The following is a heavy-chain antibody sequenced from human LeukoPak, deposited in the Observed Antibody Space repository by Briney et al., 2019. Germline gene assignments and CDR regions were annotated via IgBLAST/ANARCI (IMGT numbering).Heavy chain of an antibody. J-gene: IGHJ4*02. V-gene: IGHV7-4-1*01. CDR3: ARDLAVPGTARGY. CDR2: INTNTGNP. Sequence: GASVNVSCKASGYTFSAYGISWMRQAPGQGLEWMGGINTNTGNPTYAQDFTGRFVFSLDSSVTTAYLQIDSVQADDTAVYFCARDLAVPGTARGYWGQGTLVTVSS. D-gene: IGHD6-19*01. CDR1: GYTFSAYG.